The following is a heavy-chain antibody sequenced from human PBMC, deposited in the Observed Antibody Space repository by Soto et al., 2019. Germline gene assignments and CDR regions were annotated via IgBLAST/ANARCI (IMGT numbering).Heavy chain of an antibody. CDR2: IYPGDSDT. J-gene: IGHJ4*02. CDR3: ARHADGSGGSCYSGADY. V-gene: IGHV5-51*01. Sequence: GDSLKISCKGSGYSFTSYWIGWVRQMPGKGLEWVGIIYPGDSDTRYSPSFQGQVTISADKSISTAYLQWSSLKASDTAMYYCARHADGSGGSCYSGADYLGQGPLVTVSS. D-gene: IGHD2-15*01. CDR1: GYSFTSYW.